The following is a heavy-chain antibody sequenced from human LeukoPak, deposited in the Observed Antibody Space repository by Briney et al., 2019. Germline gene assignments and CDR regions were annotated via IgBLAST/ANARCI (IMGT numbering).Heavy chain of an antibody. J-gene: IGHJ4*02. CDR3: ARGEVVAIFDY. D-gene: IGHD3-22*01. CDR2: IYYSGST. V-gene: IGHV4-59*11. CDR1: GGSISSHY. Sequence: SETLSLTCTVSGGSISSHYWSWTRQPPGKGLEWIGYIYYSGSTNYNPSLKSRVTISVDTSKNQFSLKLSSVTAADTAVYYCARGEVVAIFDYRGQGTLGTVSS.